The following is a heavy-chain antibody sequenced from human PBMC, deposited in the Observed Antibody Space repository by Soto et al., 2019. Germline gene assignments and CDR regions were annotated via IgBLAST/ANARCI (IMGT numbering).Heavy chain of an antibody. CDR2: ISGSGDST. V-gene: IGHV3-23*01. D-gene: IGHD5-18*01. J-gene: IGHJ4*02. CDR3: AKGIYSYGYNSFDY. CDR1: GFTFSSYA. Sequence: GGSLRLSCAASGFTFSSYAMSWVRQAPGKGLEWVSAISGSGDSTYNADSVKGRFTISRDNSKNTLYLQMNSLRAEDTAVYYCAKGIYSYGYNSFDYWSQGTLVTVSS.